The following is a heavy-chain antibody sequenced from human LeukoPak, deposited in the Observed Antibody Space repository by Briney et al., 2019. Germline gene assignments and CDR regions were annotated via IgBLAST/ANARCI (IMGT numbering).Heavy chain of an antibody. Sequence: SETLSLTCTVSGGSISSSSYYWGWIRQPPGKGLEWIGSIYYSGSTYYNPSLKSRVTISVDTSKNQFSLKLSSVTAADTAVYYCARDRSTSWYGGSFDYWGQGTLVTVSS. J-gene: IGHJ4*02. D-gene: IGHD6-13*01. CDR2: IYYSGST. V-gene: IGHV4-39*07. CDR3: ARDRSTSWYGGSFDY. CDR1: GGSISSSSYY.